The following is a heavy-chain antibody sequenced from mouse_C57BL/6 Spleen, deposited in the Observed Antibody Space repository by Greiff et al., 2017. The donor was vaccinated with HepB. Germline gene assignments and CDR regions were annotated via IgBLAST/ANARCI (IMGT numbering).Heavy chain of an antibody. CDR3: ARNWDDYDDYFDY. V-gene: IGHV2-9-1*01. CDR2: IWTGGGT. J-gene: IGHJ2*01. CDR1: GFSLTSYA. Sequence: VMLVESGPGLVAPSQSLSITCTVSGFSLTSYAISWVRQPPGKGLEWLGVIWTGGGTNYNSALKSRLSISKDNSKSQVFLKMNSLQTDDTARYYCARNWDDYDDYFDYWGQGTTLTVSS. D-gene: IGHD2-4*01.